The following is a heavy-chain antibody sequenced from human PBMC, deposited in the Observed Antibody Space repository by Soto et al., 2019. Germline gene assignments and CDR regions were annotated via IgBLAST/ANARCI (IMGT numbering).Heavy chain of an antibody. D-gene: IGHD3-3*01. CDR1: GFTFSSYG. V-gene: IGHV3-30*18. Sequence: QVQLVESGGGVVQPGRSLRLSCAASGFTFSSYGMHWVRQAPGKGLEWVAVISYDGSNKYYADSVKGRFTISRDNSKNTLYLQMNSLRAEDTAVYYGAKEGAEWRGAGVDYWGQGTLVTVSS. CDR3: AKEGAEWRGAGVDY. CDR2: ISYDGSNK. J-gene: IGHJ4*02.